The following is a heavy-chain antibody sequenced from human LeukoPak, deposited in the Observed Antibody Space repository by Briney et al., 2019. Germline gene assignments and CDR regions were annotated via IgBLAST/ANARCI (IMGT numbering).Heavy chain of an antibody. D-gene: IGHD3-9*01. CDR1: GYTFTSYY. V-gene: IGHV1-46*01. Sequence: GASVKVSCKASGYTFTSYYMHWVRQAPGQGLEWMGIINPSGGSPNYARKFQGRVTMTRDTSTSTVYMELSSLRSEDTAVYYCTRDPRLGIRYFGGPPGDYWGQGTLVTVSS. CDR2: INPSGGSP. CDR3: TRDPRLGIRYFGGPPGDY. J-gene: IGHJ4*02.